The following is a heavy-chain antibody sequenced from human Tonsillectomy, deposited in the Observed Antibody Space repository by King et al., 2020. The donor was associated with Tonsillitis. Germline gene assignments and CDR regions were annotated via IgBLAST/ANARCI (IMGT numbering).Heavy chain of an antibody. Sequence: QLVQSGAEVKKPGASVRVSCESSGYSFTDHYVHWVRQAPGQGLEWVGGINPFEGSTNDAQKFQGRVTLTRDTSINTAYMELSSLRSDDTAVYYCARAGARRFKLLYENAFDIWGQGTMVTVSS. CDR1: GYSFTDHY. CDR2: INPFEGST. D-gene: IGHD3-10*01. CDR3: ARAGARRFKLLYENAFDI. J-gene: IGHJ3*02. V-gene: IGHV1-2*02.